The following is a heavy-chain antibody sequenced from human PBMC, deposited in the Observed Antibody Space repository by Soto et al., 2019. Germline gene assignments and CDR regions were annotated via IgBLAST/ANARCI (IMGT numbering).Heavy chain of an antibody. Sequence: SETLSLTCTVSGGSISSGGYYWSWIRQHPGKGLEWIGYIYYSGSTYYNPSLKSRVTISVDTSKNQFSLKLSSVAAADTAVYYCARDRVSTPVTTVTTFGVDRYYYYYGMDVWGQGTTVTVSS. CDR2: IYYSGST. D-gene: IGHD4-4*01. CDR3: ARDRVSTPVTTVTTFGVDRYYYYYGMDV. V-gene: IGHV4-31*03. J-gene: IGHJ6*02. CDR1: GGSISSGGYY.